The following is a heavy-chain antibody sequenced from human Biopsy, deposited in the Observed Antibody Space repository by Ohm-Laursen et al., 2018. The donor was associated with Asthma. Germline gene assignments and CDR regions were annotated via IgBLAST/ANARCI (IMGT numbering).Heavy chain of an antibody. CDR3: AKDVFPGWELRRGPDY. D-gene: IGHD1-26*01. V-gene: IGHV3-30*18. J-gene: IGHJ4*02. CDR1: GFTFSNYG. CDR2: ISFDGSNK. Sequence: SLRLSCAAAGFTFSNYGMHWVRQAPGKGLDWAAVISFDGSNKNYTDSVKGRFTISRDNSRNTLHLQMNSLRAEDTAVYYCAKDVFPGWELRRGPDYWGQGTLVTVSS.